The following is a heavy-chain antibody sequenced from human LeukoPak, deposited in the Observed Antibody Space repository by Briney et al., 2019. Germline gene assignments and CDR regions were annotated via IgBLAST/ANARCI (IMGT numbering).Heavy chain of an antibody. CDR2: IFYSGST. V-gene: IGHV4-31*03. D-gene: IGHD3-16*01. Sequence: KSWETLSLTCTVSGGSISSSGYYWSWIRQHPGKGLEWIGYIFYSGSTYYNPSLKSRVTISVDTSKSQFSLNLSSVTAADTAVYCCARQRAYYWYFDLWGRGTLVTVSS. CDR3: ARQRAYYWYFDL. CDR1: GGSISSSGYY. J-gene: IGHJ2*01.